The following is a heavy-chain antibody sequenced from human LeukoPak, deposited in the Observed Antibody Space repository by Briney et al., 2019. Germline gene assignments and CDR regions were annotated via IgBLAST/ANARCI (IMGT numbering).Heavy chain of an antibody. J-gene: IGHJ4*02. V-gene: IGHV4-34*01. CDR2: INHSGGT. CDR3: ARVGYYDSSGYYSIDY. D-gene: IGHD3-22*01. CDR1: GGSFSGYY. Sequence: SETLSLTCAVYGGSFSGYYWSWIRQPPGKGLEWIGEINHSGGTNYNPSLKSRVTISVDTSKNQFSLKLSSVTAADTAVYYCARVGYYDSSGYYSIDYWGQGTLVTVSS.